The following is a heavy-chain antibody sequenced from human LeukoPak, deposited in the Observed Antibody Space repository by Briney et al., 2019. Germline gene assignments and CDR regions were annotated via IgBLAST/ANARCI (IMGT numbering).Heavy chain of an antibody. V-gene: IGHV4-59*01. Sequence: SETLSLTFTVSGDSMSDYFWTWIRQPSGKGLEWIGYAADSGSTNYNPSLKSRVTISADTSKNQFSLKLSSVTAADTAVYYCARETSQKGAHYMDVWGKGTTVTISS. CDR1: GDSMSDYF. D-gene: IGHD3-16*01. CDR3: ARETSQKGAHYMDV. CDR2: AADSGST. J-gene: IGHJ6*03.